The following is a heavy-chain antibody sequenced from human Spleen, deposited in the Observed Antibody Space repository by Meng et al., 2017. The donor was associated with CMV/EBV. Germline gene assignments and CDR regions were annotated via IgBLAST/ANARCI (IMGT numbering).Heavy chain of an antibody. CDR1: RGSFRGYY. D-gene: IGHD2-21*02. CDR3: ASLQTEVTFDY. Sequence: GHVPKVGAGLLKPSETLSRTCAVYRGSFRGYYLAASRQPPGMGREWIGESNHTGSTNYNPSLKSRSTIAVDTSKNQSSLKLSSVTAADTAVYYCASLQTEVTFDYWGQGTLVTVSS. J-gene: IGHJ4*02. V-gene: IGHV4-34*01. CDR2: SNHTGST.